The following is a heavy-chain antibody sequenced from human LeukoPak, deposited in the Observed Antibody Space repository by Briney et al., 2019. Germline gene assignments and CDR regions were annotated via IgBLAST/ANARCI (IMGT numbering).Heavy chain of an antibody. D-gene: IGHD4-17*01. CDR3: ARPSYGDSPTHFDI. Sequence: GGTPRLSCVGSGFSFSSHGMSWVRQAPGKGLEWVSAISGSGTSTYYADSVRGRFTISRDNAKNSLYLQMNSLRAEDTAVYYCARPSYGDSPTHFDIWGQGTMVTVSS. V-gene: IGHV3-23*01. CDR1: GFSFSSHG. CDR2: ISGSGTST. J-gene: IGHJ3*02.